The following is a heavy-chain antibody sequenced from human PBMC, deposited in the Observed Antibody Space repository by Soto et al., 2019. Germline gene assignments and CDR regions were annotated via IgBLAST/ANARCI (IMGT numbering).Heavy chain of an antibody. Sequence: SETLSLTCSIYSGSFSGYYWSWIRQPPGKGLEWIGEISQSGNTNYSPSLKSRVSISIDTSKKQFSLSLASVSAADTAVYYCARAPKVSGSSQTRPDFWGQGTLVTVSS. CDR1: SGSFSGYY. V-gene: IGHV4-34*01. CDR3: ARAPKVSGSSQTRPDF. J-gene: IGHJ4*02. CDR2: ISQSGNT. D-gene: IGHD6-6*01.